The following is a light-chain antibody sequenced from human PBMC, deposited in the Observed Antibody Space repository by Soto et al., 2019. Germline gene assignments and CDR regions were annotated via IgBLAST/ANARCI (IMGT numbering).Light chain of an antibody. CDR3: KSYDSSLSGTRV. J-gene: IGLJ2*01. V-gene: IGLV1-40*01. CDR1: SSNIGAGYD. Sequence: QSVLTQPPSVSGAPGQRVTISCTGSSSNIGAGYDVHWSQQLPGTAPKLLIYGNINRPSGVPDRFSGSKSGTSASLAITGLQAEYEADYYCKSYDSSLSGTRVFGGGTKLTVL. CDR2: GNI.